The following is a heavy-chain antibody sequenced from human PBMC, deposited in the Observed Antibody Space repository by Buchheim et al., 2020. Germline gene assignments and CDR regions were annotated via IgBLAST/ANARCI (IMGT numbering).Heavy chain of an antibody. J-gene: IGHJ4*02. CDR1: GGSISSSSYY. CDR3: ARGHCSSTSCYSFFVY. D-gene: IGHD2-2*02. CDR2: IYYSGST. Sequence: QLQLQESGPGLVKPSETLSLTCTVSGGSISSSSYYWGWIRQPPGKGLEWIGRIYYSGSTYYNPSLKSRVTISVDTSKNQFSLKLSSVTAADTAVYYCARGHCSSTSCYSFFVYWGQGTL. V-gene: IGHV4-39*01.